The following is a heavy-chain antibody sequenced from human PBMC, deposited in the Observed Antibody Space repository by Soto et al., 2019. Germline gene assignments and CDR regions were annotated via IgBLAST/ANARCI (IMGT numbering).Heavy chain of an antibody. V-gene: IGHV3-33*01. CDR2: IWYDGSNK. J-gene: IGHJ4*02. Sequence: QVQLVESGGGVVQPGRSLRLSCAASGFTFSSYGMHWVRQAPGKGVELVAVIWYDGSNKYYADSVKGRFTISRDNSKNTLYPQMNSLRAENRAVYYCARGEAAAGLFDYWGQGSLVTVSS. D-gene: IGHD6-13*01. CDR1: GFTFSSYG. CDR3: ARGEAAAGLFDY.